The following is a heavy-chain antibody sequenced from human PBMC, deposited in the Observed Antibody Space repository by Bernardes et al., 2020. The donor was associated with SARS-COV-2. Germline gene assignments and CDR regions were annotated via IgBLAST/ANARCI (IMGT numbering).Heavy chain of an antibody. J-gene: IGHJ4*02. CDR3: ARDGGYSGYGHFDY. Sequence: GGSLRLSCAASGFTFSSYGMHWVRQAPGKGLEWVAVIWYDGSNKYYADSVKGRFTISRDNSKNTLYLQMNSLRAEDTAVYYCARDGGYSGYGHFDYWGQGTLVTVSS. CDR2: IWYDGSNK. V-gene: IGHV3-33*01. CDR1: GFTFSSYG. D-gene: IGHD5-12*01.